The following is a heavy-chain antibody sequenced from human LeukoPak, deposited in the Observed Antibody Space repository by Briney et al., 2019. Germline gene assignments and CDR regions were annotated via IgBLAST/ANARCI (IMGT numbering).Heavy chain of an antibody. CDR1: GGTFSSYA. V-gene: IGHV1-69*13. Sequence: GASVKVSCKASGGTFSSYAISWVRQAPGQGLEWMGGIIPIFGTANYAQKFQGRVTITADESTSTAYMELSSLRSEDTAVYYCAARYFDWLSNRKYNWFDPWGQGTLVTVSS. CDR3: AARYFDWLSNRKYNWFDP. D-gene: IGHD3-9*01. J-gene: IGHJ5*02. CDR2: IIPIFGTA.